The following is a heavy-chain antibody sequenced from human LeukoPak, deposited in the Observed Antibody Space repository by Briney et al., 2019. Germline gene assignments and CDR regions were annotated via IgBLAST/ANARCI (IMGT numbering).Heavy chain of an antibody. CDR1: GFTFSSYW. Sequence: PGGSLRLSCAASGFTFSSYWMSWVRQAPGKGLEWVANIKQDGSEKYYVDSVKGRFTISRDNAKNSLYLQMNSLRAEDTAVYYCARDTYYDFWSGYLGDFDYWGQGTLVTVSS. J-gene: IGHJ4*02. CDR3: ARDTYYDFWSGYLGDFDY. CDR2: IKQDGSEK. D-gene: IGHD3-3*01. V-gene: IGHV3-7*01.